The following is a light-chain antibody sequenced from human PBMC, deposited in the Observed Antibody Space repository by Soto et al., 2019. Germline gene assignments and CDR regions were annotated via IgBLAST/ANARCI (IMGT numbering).Light chain of an antibody. CDR3: STWDDSLSGVV. Sequence: QSALTQPPSASGTPGQRVTISCYGTSSNIGSNYVYWYQQLPGTAPKLLIFSNNQRPSGVPDRFSASKSGTSASLAISGLRSEDEADYYCSTWDDSLSGVVFGGGTQLTVL. J-gene: IGLJ2*01. CDR1: SSNIGSNY. CDR2: SNN. V-gene: IGLV1-47*01.